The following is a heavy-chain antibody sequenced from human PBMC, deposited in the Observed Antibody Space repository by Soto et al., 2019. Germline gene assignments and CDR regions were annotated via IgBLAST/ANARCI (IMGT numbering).Heavy chain of an antibody. J-gene: IGHJ3*01. CDR2: IGPFEAHAP. CDR3: ARDAIPYNGRDDAFDL. Sequence: EVQLLESGGDLVHPGGTLILSCAGSGYPFGDYAMSWVRQAPGKGLEWVSAIGPFEAHAPAYAASVKGRFTISRDNSRNILFLQMTNMRAGDTGVYYCARDAIPYNGRDDAFDLWGQGTVVTVSS. V-gene: IGHV3-23*01. D-gene: IGHD2-8*01. CDR1: GYPFGDYA.